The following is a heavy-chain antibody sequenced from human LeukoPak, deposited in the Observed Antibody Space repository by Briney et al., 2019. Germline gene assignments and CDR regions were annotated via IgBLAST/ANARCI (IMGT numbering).Heavy chain of an antibody. Sequence: SVKVSCKASGGTFSSYAISWVRQAPGQGLEWMGRIIPIFGTANYAQKFQGRVTVTTDESTSTAYMELSSLRSEDTAVYYCARDSGGYYYDSSGYVDYWGQGTLVTVSS. V-gene: IGHV1-69*05. D-gene: IGHD3-22*01. CDR2: IIPIFGTA. CDR1: GGTFSSYA. CDR3: ARDSGGYYYDSSGYVDY. J-gene: IGHJ4*02.